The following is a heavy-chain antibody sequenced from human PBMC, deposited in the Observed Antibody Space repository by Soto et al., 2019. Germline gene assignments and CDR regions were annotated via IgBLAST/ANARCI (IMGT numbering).Heavy chain of an antibody. V-gene: IGHV3-30*04. CDR1: GFTFNNFA. CDR2: ISYDGSHK. D-gene: IGHD6-13*01. J-gene: IGHJ3*02. CDR3: AKVKTSSWYGFEAFDI. Sequence: QVQLVESGGGVVQPGRSLRLSCAASGFTFNNFAMHWVRQAPGKGLEWMAVISYDGSHKDYRDSVKGRFTVSRDNSKNTLYLQMNGLRDEDTAMYYCAKVKTSSWYGFEAFDIWGLGTMVTVSS.